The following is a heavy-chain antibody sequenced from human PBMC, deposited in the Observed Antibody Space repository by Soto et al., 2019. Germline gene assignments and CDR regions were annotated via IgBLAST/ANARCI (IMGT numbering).Heavy chain of an antibody. J-gene: IGHJ4*02. V-gene: IGHV3-53*01. CDR3: AHSSGHHYYFDS. D-gene: IGHD3-22*01. CDR2: LYSGGSA. Sequence: EQLVESGGGLIQPGGSLRRSCAFSGLTVSRNYMSWVRQAPGKGLDWVSVLYSGGSASYAESVKGRFTISRDSSKNILFLQMNSLRPEDTAIDYCAHSSGHHYYFDSWGQGTLVTVSS. CDR1: GLTVSRNY.